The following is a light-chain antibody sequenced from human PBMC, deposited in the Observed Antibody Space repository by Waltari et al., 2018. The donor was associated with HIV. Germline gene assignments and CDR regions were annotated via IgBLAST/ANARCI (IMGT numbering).Light chain of an antibody. V-gene: IGLV1-44*01. J-gene: IGLJ2*01. CDR3: AAWDGSLNGHVV. CDR1: SSNIGSNT. Sequence: QSVLTQPPSASGTPGQRVTISCSGSSSNIGSNTVTWYQQLPGTAPKPLIYSNNQRPSGVPDRFSGSKSGTSASLAISGLQSEDEADYYCAAWDGSLNGHVVFGGGTKLTVL. CDR2: SNN.